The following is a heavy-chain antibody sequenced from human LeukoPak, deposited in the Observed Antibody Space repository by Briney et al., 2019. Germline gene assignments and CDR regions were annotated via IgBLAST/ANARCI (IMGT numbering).Heavy chain of an antibody. V-gene: IGHV1-18*01. D-gene: IGHD6-25*01. J-gene: IGHJ4*02. Sequence: ASVKVSCKASGGTFSSYGISWVRQAPGQGLEWMGWISAYNGNTNYAQKLQGRVTMTTDTSTSTAYMELRSLRSDDTAVYYCASSNYRGYITENDYWGQGTLVTVSS. CDR2: ISAYNGNT. CDR3: ASSNYRGYITENDY. CDR1: GGTFSSYG.